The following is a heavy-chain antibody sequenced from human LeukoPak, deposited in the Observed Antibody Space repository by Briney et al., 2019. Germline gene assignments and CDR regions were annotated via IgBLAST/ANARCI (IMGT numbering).Heavy chain of an antibody. V-gene: IGHV3-9*01. CDR3: ARGYTYGLNYYYYYMDV. J-gene: IGHJ6*03. CDR1: GFTFDDYA. CDR2: ISWNSGSI. D-gene: IGHD5-18*01. Sequence: GGSLRLSCAASGFTFDDYAMHWVRQAPGKGLEWVSGISWNSGSIGYADSVKGRFTIYRDNAKNSLYLQMNSLRAEDTAVYYCARGYTYGLNYYYYYMDVWGKGTTVTVSS.